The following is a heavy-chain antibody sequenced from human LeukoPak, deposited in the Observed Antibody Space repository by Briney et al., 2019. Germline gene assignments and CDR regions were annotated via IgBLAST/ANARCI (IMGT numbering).Heavy chain of an antibody. CDR3: ARTPQNHSTSTTCYPDY. V-gene: IGHV3-23*01. J-gene: IGHJ4*02. CDR2: ISGSGDTT. D-gene: IGHD2-2*01. Sequence: GGSLRLSCAASGFTFSSYAMTWVRLAPGKGLEWVSTISGSGDTTYYADSVRGRLTVSRDNSKNTLYLQMNSLRADNTAVYYCARTPQNHSTSTTCYPDYWGQGTLVTVSS. CDR1: GFTFSSYA.